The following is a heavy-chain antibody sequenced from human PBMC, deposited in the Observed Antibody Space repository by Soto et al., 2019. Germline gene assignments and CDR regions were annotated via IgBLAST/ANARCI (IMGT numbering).Heavy chain of an antibody. CDR2: ISSSSSSYI. V-gene: IGHV3-21*01. J-gene: IGHJ4*02. Sequence: GGSLRLSCAASGFTFSDYSMNWVRQAPGKGLEWVSSISSSSSSYIYYADSVKGRFTISRDDAKNSLYLQMNSLRAEDTAVYYCAKGYSGYSKYFDYWGQGTLVTVSS. D-gene: IGHD5-12*01. CDR1: GFTFSDYS. CDR3: AKGYSGYSKYFDY.